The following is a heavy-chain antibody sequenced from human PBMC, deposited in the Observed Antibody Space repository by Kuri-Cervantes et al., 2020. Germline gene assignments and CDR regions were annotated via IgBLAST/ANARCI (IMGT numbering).Heavy chain of an antibody. V-gene: IGHV4-34*01. Sequence: SETLSLTCAVYGGSFSGYYWSWIRQPPGKGLEWIGEINHSGSTNYNPSLKSRVTISGDTSKNQFSLKLSSVTAADTAVYYCARDGYYDSSGYYSWGQGTLVTVSS. CDR2: INHSGST. J-gene: IGHJ4*02. D-gene: IGHD3-22*01. CDR3: ARDGYYDSSGYYS. CDR1: GGSFSGYY.